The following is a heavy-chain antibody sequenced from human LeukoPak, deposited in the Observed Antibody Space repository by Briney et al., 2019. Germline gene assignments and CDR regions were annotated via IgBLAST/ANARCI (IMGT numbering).Heavy chain of an antibody. Sequence: SETLSLTCAVYGGAFSSYYWSWIRQPAGKGLEWIGRIYTSGSTNYNPSLKSRVTMSVDTSKNQFSLKLSSVTAADTAVYYCARDCGLSGSGSYYTNWFDPWGQGTLVTVSS. CDR3: ARDCGLSGSGSYYTNWFDP. CDR2: IYTSGST. J-gene: IGHJ5*02. CDR1: GGAFSSYY. D-gene: IGHD3-10*01. V-gene: IGHV4-4*07.